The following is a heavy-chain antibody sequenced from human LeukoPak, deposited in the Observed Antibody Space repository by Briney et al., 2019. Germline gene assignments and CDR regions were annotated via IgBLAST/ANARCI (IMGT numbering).Heavy chain of an antibody. V-gene: IGHV1-2*02. CDR2: INPNSGGT. D-gene: IGHD6-13*01. J-gene: IGHJ5*02. CDR1: GYTFTGYY. CDR3: ARVGDSSSWYWVGGPSNWFDP. Sequence: GASVKVSCKASGYTFTGYYMHWVRQAPGQGLEWMGWINPNSGGTNYAQKFQGRVTMTRDTFISTAYMELSRLRSGDTAVYYCARVGDSSSWYWVGGPSNWFDPWGQGTLVTVSS.